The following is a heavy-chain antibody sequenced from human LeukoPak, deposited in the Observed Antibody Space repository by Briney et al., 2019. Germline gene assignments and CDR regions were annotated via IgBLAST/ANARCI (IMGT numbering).Heavy chain of an antibody. CDR1: GGTFSSYT. CDR3: ARKGGSGSYLDAFDI. V-gene: IGHV1-69*02. CDR2: IISILGIA. D-gene: IGHD1-26*01. Sequence: ASVKVSCKASGGTFSSYTISWVRQAPGQGLEWMGRIISILGIANYAQKFQGRVTITADKSTSTAYMELSSLRSEDRAVYYCARKGGSGSYLDAFDIWGQGTMVTDSS. J-gene: IGHJ3*02.